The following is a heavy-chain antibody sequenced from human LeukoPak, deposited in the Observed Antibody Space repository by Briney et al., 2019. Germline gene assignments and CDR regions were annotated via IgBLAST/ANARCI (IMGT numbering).Heavy chain of an antibody. Sequence: PSETLSLTCTVSGGSISSYYWSWIRQPPGKGLEWIGYIYYSGGTNYNPSLKSRVTISVDTSKNQFSLKLSSVTAADTAVYYCARGHSGSYIRRQIFDYWGQGTLVTVSS. CDR3: ARGHSGSYIRRQIFDY. J-gene: IGHJ4*02. CDR1: GGSISSYY. CDR2: IYYSGGT. D-gene: IGHD1-26*01. V-gene: IGHV4-59*01.